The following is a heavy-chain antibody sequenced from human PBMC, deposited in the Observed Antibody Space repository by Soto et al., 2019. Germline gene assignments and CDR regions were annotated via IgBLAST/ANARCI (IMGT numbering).Heavy chain of an antibody. CDR1: GYTFTSYA. CDR3: ARDGGETGTILGYYYVMDV. CDR2: INAGNGNT. Sequence: ASVKVSCKASGYTFTSYAMHWVRQAPGQRLEWMGWINAGNGNTKYSQKFQGRVTITRDTSASTAYMELSSLRSEDTAVYYCARDGGETGTILGYYYVMDVWGQGTTVTVSS. J-gene: IGHJ6*02. D-gene: IGHD1-7*01. V-gene: IGHV1-3*01.